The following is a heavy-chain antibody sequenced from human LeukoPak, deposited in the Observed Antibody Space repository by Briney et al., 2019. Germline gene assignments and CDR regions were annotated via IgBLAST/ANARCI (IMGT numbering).Heavy chain of an antibody. J-gene: IGHJ4*02. D-gene: IGHD2-2*01. CDR3: ARVQGYCSSTSCYPDTNFDY. CDR1: GYTFTGYY. V-gene: IGHV1-2*06. Sequence: ASVKVSCKASGYTFTGYYMHWVRQAPGQGLEWRGRINPNSGGTNYAQKFQGRVTMTRDTSISTAYMELSRLRSDDTAVYYCARVQGYCSSTSCYPDTNFDYWGQGTLVTVSS. CDR2: INPNSGGT.